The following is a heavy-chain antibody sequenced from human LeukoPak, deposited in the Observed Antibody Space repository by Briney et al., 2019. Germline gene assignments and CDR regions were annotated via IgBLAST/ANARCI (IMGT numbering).Heavy chain of an antibody. CDR3: AKDVSNYYGSGPLIDY. D-gene: IGHD3-10*01. Sequence: GGSLRLSCAASGFTFSSYAMSWVRQAPGKGLECISGFSGSGGSTYYADSVKGRFTISRDNSKNTLYLQMNSLRAEDTAVYYCAKDVSNYYGSGPLIDYWGQGTLVTVSS. CDR1: GFTFSSYA. CDR2: FSGSGGST. J-gene: IGHJ4*02. V-gene: IGHV3-23*01.